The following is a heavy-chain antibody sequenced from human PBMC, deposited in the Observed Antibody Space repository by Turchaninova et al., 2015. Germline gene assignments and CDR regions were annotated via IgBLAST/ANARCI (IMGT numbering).Heavy chain of an antibody. CDR1: GDSVSSSSSA. D-gene: IGHD1-26*01. J-gene: IGHJ4*02. CDR3: ARGGTYFKGFEF. V-gene: IGHV6-1*01. CDR2: TYYRSRWYN. Sequence: QVPPHHSCPGLVKHPQTLSLTGATPGDSVSSSSSAWNWIRQSPSKGLEWLGRTYYRSRWYNDYALSVKSRITINSDTSENQFSLRLNSVTPEDTAVYYCARGGTYFKGFEFWGQGALVTVSS.